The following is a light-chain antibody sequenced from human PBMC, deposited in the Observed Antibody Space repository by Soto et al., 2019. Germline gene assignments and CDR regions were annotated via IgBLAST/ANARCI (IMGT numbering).Light chain of an antibody. V-gene: IGKV1-5*03. CDR2: KAS. J-gene: IGKJ4*02. CDR3: QQQRSSPLT. CDR1: QSISSW. Sequence: DIQMTQSPSTLSASVGDRVTITCRASQSISSWLAWYQQKPGKAPTLLIYKASSLESGVPSMISGRGSGTEFTLTISSLQPEDVATDYCQQQRSSPLTCGGGTKVEIK.